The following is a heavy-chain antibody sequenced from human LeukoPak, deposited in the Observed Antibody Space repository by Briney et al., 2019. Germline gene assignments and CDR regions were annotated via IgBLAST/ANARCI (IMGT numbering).Heavy chain of an antibody. J-gene: IGHJ4*02. Sequence: ASVKVSCKASGGTFSSYAISWVRQAPGQGPEWMGGIIPIFGTANHAQKFQGRVTITADESTSTAYMELSSLRSEDTAVYYCATPTYPAYWGQGTLVTVSS. CDR1: GGTFSSYA. D-gene: IGHD2-2*01. CDR2: IIPIFGTA. V-gene: IGHV1-69*01. CDR3: ATPTYPAY.